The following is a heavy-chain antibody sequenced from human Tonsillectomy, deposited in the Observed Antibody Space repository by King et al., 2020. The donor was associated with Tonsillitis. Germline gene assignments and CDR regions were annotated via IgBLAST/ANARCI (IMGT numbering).Heavy chain of an antibody. CDR2: IRSKAYGVTT. Sequence: VQLVESGGGLVQPGRSLRLSCTASGFTFGDYAMSWFRQAPGKGLEWVGFIRSKAYGVTTEYAASVKGRFTISRDDSKSIAYLQMNSLKTEDTAVYYCTRDHQYYDFWSGYYLYYYYYMDVWGKGTTVTVSS. CDR1: GFTFGDYA. J-gene: IGHJ6*03. D-gene: IGHD3-3*01. V-gene: IGHV3-49*03. CDR3: TRDHQYYDFWSGYYLYYYYYMDV.